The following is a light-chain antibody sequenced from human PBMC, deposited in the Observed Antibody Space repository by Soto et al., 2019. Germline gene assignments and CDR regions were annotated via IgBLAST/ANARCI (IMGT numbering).Light chain of an antibody. CDR1: QSISSW. J-gene: IGKJ5*01. Sequence: DIQMTQSPSTLSASVGDRVTITCRASQSISSWLAWYQQKPGKAPKLLIYKASSLESGVPSRFSGSGSGTDFTLTVSSLQPEDFATYYCQQGYTSRITFGQGTRLEIK. V-gene: IGKV1-5*03. CDR3: QQGYTSRIT. CDR2: KAS.